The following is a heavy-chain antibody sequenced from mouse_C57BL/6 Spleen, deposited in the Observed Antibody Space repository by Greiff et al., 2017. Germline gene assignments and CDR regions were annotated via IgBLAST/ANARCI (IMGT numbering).Heavy chain of an antibody. D-gene: IGHD2-5*01. CDR2: IYPRDGST. Sequence: VKLVESGPELVKPGASVKLSCKASGYTFTSYDINWVKQRPGQGLEWIGWIYPRDGSTKYNEKFKGKATLTVDTSSSTAYMELHSLTSEDSAVYFCARGGYYSNWYFDVWGTGTTVTVSS. J-gene: IGHJ1*03. CDR3: ARGGYYSNWYFDV. CDR1: GYTFTSYD. V-gene: IGHV1-85*01.